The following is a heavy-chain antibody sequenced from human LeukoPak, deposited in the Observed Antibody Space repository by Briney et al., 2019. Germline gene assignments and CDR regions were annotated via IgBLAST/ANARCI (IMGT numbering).Heavy chain of an antibody. Sequence: SQTLSLTCAVSGGSISSGRYSWSWIRQPPGKGLEWIGEINHSGSTNYNPSLKSRVTISVDTSKNQFSLKLSSVTAADTAVYYCARWGTAMDFDYWGQGTLVTVSS. D-gene: IGHD5-18*01. CDR1: GGSISSGRYS. CDR3: ARWGTAMDFDY. V-gene: IGHV4-30-2*01. CDR2: INHSGST. J-gene: IGHJ4*02.